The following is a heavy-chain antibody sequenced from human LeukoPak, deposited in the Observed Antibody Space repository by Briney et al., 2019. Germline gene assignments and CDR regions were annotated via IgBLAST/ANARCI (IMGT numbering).Heavy chain of an antibody. CDR2: IIPIFGTA. D-gene: IGHD5-24*01. CDR1: GGTFSSYA. V-gene: IGHV1-69*13. CDR3: ARSRDGYKRFDS. J-gene: IGHJ4*02. Sequence: ASVKVSCKASGGTFSSYAISWVRQAPGQGLEWMGGIIPIFGTANYAQKSQGRVTITADESTSTAYMELSSLRSEDTAVYYCARSRDGYKRFDSWGQGTLVTVSS.